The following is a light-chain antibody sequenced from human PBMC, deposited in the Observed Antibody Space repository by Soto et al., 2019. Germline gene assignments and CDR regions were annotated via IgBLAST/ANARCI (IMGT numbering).Light chain of an antibody. Sequence: EIVMTQSPGTLSVSPGERATLSCRASQGVSSNLAWYQQKPGQAPRLLIYGASTRATGIPARFSGSGSETEFTLTISSLQSEDFAVYYCQQFYNWPRTFGQGTKV. V-gene: IGKV3-15*01. CDR1: QGVSSN. CDR3: QQFYNWPRT. CDR2: GAS. J-gene: IGKJ1*01.